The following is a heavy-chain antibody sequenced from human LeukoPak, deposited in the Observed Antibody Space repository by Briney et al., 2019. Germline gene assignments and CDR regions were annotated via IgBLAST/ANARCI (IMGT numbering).Heavy chain of an antibody. V-gene: IGHV3-30*02. Sequence: PGGSLRLSCAASGFTFSSYGMHWVRQAPGMGLEWVAFIRYDGSNKYYADSVKGRFTISRDNSKNTLYLQMNSLRAEDTAIYYCAKDKQQLASFDYWGQGTLVTVSS. CDR2: IRYDGSNK. D-gene: IGHD6-13*01. CDR3: AKDKQQLASFDY. J-gene: IGHJ4*02. CDR1: GFTFSSYG.